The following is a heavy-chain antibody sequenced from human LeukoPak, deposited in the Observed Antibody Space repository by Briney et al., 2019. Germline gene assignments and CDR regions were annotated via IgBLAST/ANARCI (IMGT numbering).Heavy chain of an antibody. V-gene: IGHV3-48*03. CDR2: TSSSGSTI. Sequence: QTGGSLRLSCAASGFTFSSYEMNWVRQAPGKGLEWVSYTSSSGSTIYYADSVKGRFTISRDNAKNSLYLQMNSLRAADTAFYYCARDRRQRTSAADSNWFDPWGQGTLVTVSS. D-gene: IGHD6-13*01. J-gene: IGHJ5*02. CDR3: ARDRRQRTSAADSNWFDP. CDR1: GFTFSSYE.